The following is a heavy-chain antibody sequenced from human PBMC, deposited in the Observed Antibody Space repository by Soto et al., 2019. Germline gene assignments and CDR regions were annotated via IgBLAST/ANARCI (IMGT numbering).Heavy chain of an antibody. CDR2: ISGSGGST. CDR3: AKDLGRYCTNGVCYARDYYYMDV. CDR1: GLTFSSYA. D-gene: IGHD2-8*01. Sequence: PGGSLRLSCAASGLTFSSYAMSWVRQAPGKGLEWVSAISGSGGSTYYADSVKGRFTISRDNSKNTLYLQMNSLRAEDTAVYYCAKDLGRYCTNGVCYARDYYYMDVWGKGTTVTVSS. J-gene: IGHJ6*03. V-gene: IGHV3-23*01.